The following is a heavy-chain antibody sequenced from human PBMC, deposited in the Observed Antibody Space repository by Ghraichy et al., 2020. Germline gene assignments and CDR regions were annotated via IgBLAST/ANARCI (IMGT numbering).Heavy chain of an antibody. CDR3: ARANYDILTGYSQYYFDY. CDR1: GGSISSYY. J-gene: IGHJ4*02. Sequence: SETLSLTCTISGGSISSYYWSWIRQPPGKGLEWIGYIYYSGSTNYNPSLKSRVTISVDTSKNQFSLKLSSVTAADTAVYYCARANYDILTGYSQYYFDYWGQGTLVTVSS. V-gene: IGHV4-59*01. D-gene: IGHD3-9*01. CDR2: IYYSGST.